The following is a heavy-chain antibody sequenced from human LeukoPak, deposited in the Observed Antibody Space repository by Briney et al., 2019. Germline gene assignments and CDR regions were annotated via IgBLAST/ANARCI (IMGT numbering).Heavy chain of an antibody. V-gene: IGHV3-30*03. CDR2: ISYDGSNK. J-gene: IGHJ4*02. D-gene: IGHD6-13*01. CDR1: GFTFSSYG. Sequence: GGSLRLSCAASGFTFSSYGMHWVRQAPGKGLEWVAVISYDGSNKYYADSVKGRLTISRDNSKNTLYLQMNSLRAEDTAVYYCARGDSSSWTPFDYWGQGTLVTVSS. CDR3: ARGDSSSWTPFDY.